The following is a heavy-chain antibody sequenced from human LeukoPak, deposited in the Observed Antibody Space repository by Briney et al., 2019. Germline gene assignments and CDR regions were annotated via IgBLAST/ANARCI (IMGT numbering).Heavy chain of an antibody. Sequence: GASVKVSCKASGYTFTSYDINWVRQAPGQGLEWMGWISAYNGNTNYAQKLQGRDTMTTDTSTSTAYMELRSLRSDDTAVYYCATGWFGELAPHYWGQGTLVTVSS. CDR3: ATGWFGELAPHY. CDR2: ISAYNGNT. J-gene: IGHJ4*02. D-gene: IGHD3-10*01. CDR1: GYTFTSYD. V-gene: IGHV1-18*01.